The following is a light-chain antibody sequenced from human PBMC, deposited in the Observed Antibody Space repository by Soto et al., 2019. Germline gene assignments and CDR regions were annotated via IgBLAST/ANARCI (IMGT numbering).Light chain of an antibody. CDR3: SSSTSRAVYV. Sequence: ALAQPGSGSGSPVQSVTISCTGSGSDIGAYNYVCWYQQHQGKAPKLLIHGVTRRPSGVSSRFSASKSAYTASLPKSGPQAEDDATYLGSSSTSRAVYVFGHGTKV. J-gene: IGLJ1*01. CDR2: GVT. V-gene: IGLV2-14*01. CDR1: GSDIGAYNY.